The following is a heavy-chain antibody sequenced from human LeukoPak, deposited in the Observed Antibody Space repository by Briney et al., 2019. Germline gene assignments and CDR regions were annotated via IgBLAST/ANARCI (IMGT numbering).Heavy chain of an antibody. V-gene: IGHV3-53*01. Sequence: GSLRLSCAASGVTVSSNYMSWVRQAPGKGLEGVSVIYSGGSTYYADSVKGRFTISRDNSKNTLYLQMNSLRAEDTAVYYCARLRDGYNRPKAILDYWGQGTLVTVSS. CDR2: IYSGGST. J-gene: IGHJ4*02. D-gene: IGHD5-24*01. CDR3: ARLRDGYNRPKAILDY. CDR1: GVTVSSNY.